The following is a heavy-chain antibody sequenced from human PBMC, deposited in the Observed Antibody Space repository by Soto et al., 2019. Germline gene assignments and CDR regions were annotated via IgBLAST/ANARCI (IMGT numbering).Heavy chain of an antibody. CDR1: GYTFTGYY. V-gene: IGHV1-2*02. J-gene: IGHJ4*02. D-gene: IGHD2-15*01. CDR2: INPNSGGT. CDR3: ARTRYCSGGSCYYFDY. Sequence: QVQLVQSGAEVKKPGASVKVSCKASGYTFTGYYMHWVRQAPGQGLEWMGWINPNSGGTNYAQKFQGRVTMTRDTSISTAYMELSRLRSDDTGVYYCARTRYCSGGSCYYFDYWGQGTLVTVSS.